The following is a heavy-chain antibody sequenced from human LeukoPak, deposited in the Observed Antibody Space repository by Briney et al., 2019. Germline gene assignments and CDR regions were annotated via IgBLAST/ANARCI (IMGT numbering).Heavy chain of an antibody. D-gene: IGHD2-8*01. CDR1: GYTFTSYG. J-gene: IGHJ4*02. CDR3: ARDLCTNANCPLFDY. CDR2: ISAYDSNT. Sequence: ASVKVSCKASGYTFTSYGISWLRQAPGQGLEWVGWISAYDSNTDYAQKFQGRVSMTTDTSTSTAYMELRSLRSDDTAVYYCARDLCTNANCPLFDYWGQGTLVTVSS. V-gene: IGHV1-18*04.